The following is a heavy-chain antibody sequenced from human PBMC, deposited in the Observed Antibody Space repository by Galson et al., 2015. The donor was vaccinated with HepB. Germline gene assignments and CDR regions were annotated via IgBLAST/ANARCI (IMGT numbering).Heavy chain of an antibody. Sequence: SVKVSCKASGGTFSSYAISWVRQAPGQGLEWMGGIIPIFGTANYAQKFQGRVTITADKSTSTAYMELSSLRSEDTAVYYCARSIDSAGRRFDPWGQGTLVTVSS. V-gene: IGHV1-69*06. CDR1: GGTFSSYA. CDR3: ARSIDSAGRRFDP. D-gene: IGHD1-26*01. J-gene: IGHJ5*02. CDR2: IIPIFGTA.